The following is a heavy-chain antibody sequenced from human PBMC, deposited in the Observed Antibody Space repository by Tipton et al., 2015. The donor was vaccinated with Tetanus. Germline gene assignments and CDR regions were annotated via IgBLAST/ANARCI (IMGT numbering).Heavy chain of an antibody. Sequence: TLSLTCTVSGGSISPYYWSWVRQPPGKGLEWIAYIHYSGRTNYNPSLKSRVTISLATSENQFSLTLSSVTAADTAVYYCARVGFGYSGYHFYGYWGQGTLVTVSS. CDR1: GGSISPYY. V-gene: IGHV4-59*08. CDR3: ARVGFGYSGYHFYGY. CDR2: IHYSGRT. D-gene: IGHD5-12*01. J-gene: IGHJ4*02.